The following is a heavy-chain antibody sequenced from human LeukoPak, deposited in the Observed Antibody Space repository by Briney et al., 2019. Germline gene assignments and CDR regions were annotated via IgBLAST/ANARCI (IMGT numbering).Heavy chain of an antibody. CDR1: AGSISSGSYY. D-gene: IGHD6-13*01. CDR3: ARGGEQQLVTYFDY. J-gene: IGHJ4*02. Sequence: SQTLSLTCTVSAGSISSGSYYWSWIRQPAGKGLEWIGRIYTSGSTNYNPSLKSRVTISVDTSKNQFSLKLSSVTAADTAVYYCARGGEQQLVTYFDYWGQGTLVTVSS. CDR2: IYTSGST. V-gene: IGHV4-61*02.